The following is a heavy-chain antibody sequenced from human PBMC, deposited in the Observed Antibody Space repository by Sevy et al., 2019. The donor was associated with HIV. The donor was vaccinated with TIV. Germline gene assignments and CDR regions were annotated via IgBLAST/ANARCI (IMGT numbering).Heavy chain of an antibody. V-gene: IGHV4-4*02. CDR1: GGSISSVNW. D-gene: IGHD3-16*01. CDR3: ARGGETPRGFDP. CDR2: IYHSGYT. J-gene: IGHJ5*02. Sequence: SETLSLTCAVSGGSISSVNWWHWVRQPPGKGLEWIGEIYHSGYTNYNPSLKRRVTISVDNSKNQFSLKLSFVTAADTAVYYCARGGETPRGFDPWGQGSLVTVSS.